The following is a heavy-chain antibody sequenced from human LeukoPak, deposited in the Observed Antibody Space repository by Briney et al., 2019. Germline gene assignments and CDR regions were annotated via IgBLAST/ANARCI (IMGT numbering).Heavy chain of an antibody. V-gene: IGHV1-46*01. Sequence: ASVKVSCKASGITFTSYYIHWVRQAPGRGLEWMGKINPSGTITTYAPKYQGRVTVTKDTSTNTVYMELSSLRSDDTAVYYCALIAPPHNWGQGTLVTVS. CDR2: INPSGTIT. D-gene: IGHD6-13*01. CDR1: GITFTSYY. J-gene: IGHJ4*02. CDR3: ALIAPPHN.